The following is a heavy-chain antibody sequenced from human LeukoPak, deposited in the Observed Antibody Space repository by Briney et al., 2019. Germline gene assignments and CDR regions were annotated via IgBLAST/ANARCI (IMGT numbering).Heavy chain of an antibody. D-gene: IGHD6-13*01. CDR2: ISGSGGST. CDR1: GFTFSSYA. Sequence: GGSLRLSCAASGFTFSSYAMGWVRQAPGKGLEWVSAISGSGGSTYYADSVKGRFTISRDNSKNTLYLQMNSLRAEDTAVYYCAKLPGIAAAGTIWFDPWGQGTLVTVSS. J-gene: IGHJ5*02. CDR3: AKLPGIAAAGTIWFDP. V-gene: IGHV3-23*01.